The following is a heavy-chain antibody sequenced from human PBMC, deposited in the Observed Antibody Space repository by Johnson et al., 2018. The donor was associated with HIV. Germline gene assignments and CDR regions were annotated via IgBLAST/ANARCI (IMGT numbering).Heavy chain of an antibody. Sequence: QVQLVESGGGLVKPGGSLRLSCAASGFTFKDYYMNWVRQTPGKGLEWVAHISSSGTTKYYADSVKGRFPISRDNTKKSLYLEMNNLRVDDTAIYYCTTLLYRIEVGGDAFDIWGQGTMVTVSS. CDR2: ISSSGTTK. CDR3: TTLLYRIEVGGDAFDI. CDR1: GFTFKDYY. D-gene: IGHD6-19*01. J-gene: IGHJ3*02. V-gene: IGHV3-11*04.